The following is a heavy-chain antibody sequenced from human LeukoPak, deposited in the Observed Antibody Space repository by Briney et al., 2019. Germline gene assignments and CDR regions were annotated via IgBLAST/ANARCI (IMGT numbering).Heavy chain of an antibody. D-gene: IGHD2-2*01. CDR2: IHYNGTS. CDR3: ARPLRYCSSSSTSCYTHDAFVI. J-gene: IGHJ3*02. CDR1: GGSISSDY. V-gene: IGHV4-59*08. Sequence: PWETLATICTVSGGSISSDYWSWIRQPPGKGLEWIGYIHYNGTSNYNPSLKSRVTMSVDTAKNQFSLKLRSVTAADTAVYYCARPLRYCSSSSTSCYTHDAFVIWGRDTMLTVSS.